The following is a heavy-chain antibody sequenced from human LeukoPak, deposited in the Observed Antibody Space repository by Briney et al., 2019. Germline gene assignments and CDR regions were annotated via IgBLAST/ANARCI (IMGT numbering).Heavy chain of an antibody. V-gene: IGHV3-21*01. D-gene: IGHD3-10*01. CDR1: GFTFSSYS. CDR2: ISSSSSYI. J-gene: IGHJ6*02. CDR3: ARDRVEVRGVYYYYGMDV. Sequence: GGSLRLSCAASGFTFSSYSMNWVRQAPGKGLEWVSSISSSSSYIYYADSVKGRFTISRDNAKNSLYLQMNSLRAEDTAVYYCARDRVEVRGVYYYYGMDVWSQGTTVTVSS.